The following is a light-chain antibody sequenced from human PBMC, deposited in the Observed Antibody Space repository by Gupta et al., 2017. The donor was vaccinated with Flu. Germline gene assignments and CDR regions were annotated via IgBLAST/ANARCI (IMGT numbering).Light chain of an antibody. J-gene: IGKJ1*01. CDR3: QGTSHFPYT. V-gene: IGKV1-12*01. CDR2: AAS. CDR1: QGIRAS. Sequence: GDTVTVTCRASQGIRASLAWYQQKPGKRPKLLMCAASSLESGDPSRFSGSGSGTDFTLNIRGLQAEDFASYQCQGTSHFPYTFGHGTKVEIK.